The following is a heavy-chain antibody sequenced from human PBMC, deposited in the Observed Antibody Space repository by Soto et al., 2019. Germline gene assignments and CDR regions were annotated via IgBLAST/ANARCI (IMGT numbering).Heavy chain of an antibody. CDR1: GGSIRNSGYY. D-gene: IGHD5-18*01. J-gene: IGHJ3*02. V-gene: IGHV4-31*03. Sequence: QVQLEESGPGLVKPSQTLSLTCTVSGGSIRNSGYYGTWIRQFPGKGLEWIGYIFHTGNTYYNPSLRSRLSISVDTSKNQFSLRLSSVTAADTALYYCATCGHTYGNAFDIWGQGTLVTVSS. CDR3: ATCGHTYGNAFDI. CDR2: IFHTGNT.